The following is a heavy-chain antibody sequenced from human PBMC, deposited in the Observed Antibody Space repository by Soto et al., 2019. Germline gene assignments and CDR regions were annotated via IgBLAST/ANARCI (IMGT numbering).Heavy chain of an antibody. Sequence: SDPTLVNPTQTLTLTCTFSGFSLRTSGMCVSWIRQPPGKALEWLALVDWDDDKYYNTSLRTRLTISRDTSKNQVILTMTNMDPVDTVTYYCARRAAYSSSYFFDYWGQGSLVTVSS. J-gene: IGHJ4*02. V-gene: IGHV2-70*01. CDR1: GFSLRTSGMC. D-gene: IGHD6-6*01. CDR2: VDWDDDK. CDR3: ARRAAYSSSYFFDY.